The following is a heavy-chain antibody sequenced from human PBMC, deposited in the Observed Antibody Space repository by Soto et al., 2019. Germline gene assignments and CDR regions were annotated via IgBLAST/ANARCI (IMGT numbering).Heavy chain of an antibody. CDR3: ARGGYSYGHTTYYYYGMDV. D-gene: IGHD5-18*01. Sequence: SLTCTVSGGSISSYYWSWIRQPPGKGLEWIGYIYYSGSTNYNPSPKSRVTISVDTSKNQFSLKLSSVTAADTAVYYCARGGYSYGHTTYYYYGMDVWGQGTTVTVSS. V-gene: IGHV4-59*01. J-gene: IGHJ6*02. CDR1: GGSISSYY. CDR2: IYYSGST.